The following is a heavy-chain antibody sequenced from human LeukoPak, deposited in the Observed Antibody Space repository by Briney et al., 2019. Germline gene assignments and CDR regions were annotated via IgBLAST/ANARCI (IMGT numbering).Heavy chain of an antibody. CDR3: ARGAPLMVATDAFDY. J-gene: IGHJ4*02. D-gene: IGHD5-12*01. V-gene: IGHV4-61*08. CDR2: IYYSGST. CDR1: GGSISSGDYY. Sequence: SETLSLTCTGSGGSISSGDYYWSWIRQPPGKGLEWIGYIYYSGSTNYNPSLKSRVTISVDTSKNQFSLKLSSVTAADTAVYYCARGAPLMVATDAFDYWGQGTLVTVSS.